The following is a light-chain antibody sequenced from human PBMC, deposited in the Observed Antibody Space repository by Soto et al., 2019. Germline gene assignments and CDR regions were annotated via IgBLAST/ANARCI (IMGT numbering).Light chain of an antibody. CDR1: RRDVGGYNY. Sequence: QSVLTQPASVSGSPGQSITISCTGTRRDVGGYNYVSWYQQYPVKSPKLLIYEVTHRPSGVSNRFSGSKSGNTAPLTISGLQAEDEADYYCSSYTISNTLPFVFGTGTKLTVL. CDR2: EVT. J-gene: IGLJ1*01. CDR3: SSYTISNTLPFV. V-gene: IGLV2-14*01.